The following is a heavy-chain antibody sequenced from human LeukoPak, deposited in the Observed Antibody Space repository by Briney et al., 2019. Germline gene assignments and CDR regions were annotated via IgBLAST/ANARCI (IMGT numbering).Heavy chain of an antibody. CDR3: ARTPYYYDSSGYGSRTDAFDI. CDR1: GFTFSSYV. J-gene: IGHJ3*02. Sequence: GGSLRLSCAASGFTFSSYVMIWVRQAPGKGLEWVSDISGSGGSTYYADSVKGRFTISRHNSKNTLYLQMNSLRAEDTAVCYCARTPYYYDSSGYGSRTDAFDIWGQGTMVTVSS. V-gene: IGHV3-23*01. CDR2: ISGSGGST. D-gene: IGHD3-22*01.